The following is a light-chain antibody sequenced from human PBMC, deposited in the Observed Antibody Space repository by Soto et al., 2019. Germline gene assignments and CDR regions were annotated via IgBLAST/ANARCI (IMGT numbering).Light chain of an antibody. V-gene: IGKV1-5*01. Sequence: DIQMTQSPSTLSASVGDRVTITCRATQNIYGWLAWYQQKSGKAPKLLIYDSSSWESGVPSKLRGSGFGTEFTVTISILQPNDFPPITCQQYNSNPSPSAQGPSVHIK. J-gene: IGKJ1*01. CDR3: QQYNSNPSP. CDR2: DSS. CDR1: QNIYGW.